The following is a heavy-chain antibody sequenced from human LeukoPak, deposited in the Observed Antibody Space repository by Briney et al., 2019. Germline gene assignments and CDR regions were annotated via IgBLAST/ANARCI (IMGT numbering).Heavy chain of an antibody. CDR3: ARSSEEFYDFWSGYYN. CDR1: GFSLSNARLG. D-gene: IGHD3-3*01. V-gene: IGHV2-26*01. Sequence: SGPTLVNPTETLTLTCTVSGFSLSNARLGVSWIRQPPGKALEWLEHPFSNDEKSYRTSLKSRLTISKDTSKSQVVLTMTNMDPVDTATYYCARSSEEFYDFWSGYYNWGQGTLVTVSS. J-gene: IGHJ4*02. CDR2: PFSNDEK.